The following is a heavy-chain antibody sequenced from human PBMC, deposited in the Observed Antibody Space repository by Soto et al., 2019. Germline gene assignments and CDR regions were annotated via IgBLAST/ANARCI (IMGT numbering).Heavy chain of an antibody. J-gene: IGHJ4*01. Sequence: AGGSLRLSCTASGFTISECSMNWVRQAPGKGLEWLAYITIRTGNVLYADSVRGRFTISADNAENSVILQMNSLRDEDSAVYFCVRDRDLYRDMFHADLWGQGTLVTVSS. CDR1: GFTISECS. CDR2: ITIRTGNV. D-gene: IGHD3-10*02. CDR3: VRDRDLYRDMFHADL. V-gene: IGHV3-48*02.